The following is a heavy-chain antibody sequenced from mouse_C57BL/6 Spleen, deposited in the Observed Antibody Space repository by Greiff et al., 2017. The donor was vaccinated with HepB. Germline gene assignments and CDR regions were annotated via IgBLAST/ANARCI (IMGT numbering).Heavy chain of an antibody. CDR3: ASYFGNYPWFAY. V-gene: IGHV1-39*01. CDR2: INPNYGTT. CDR1: GYSFTDYN. Sequence: LQESGPELVKPGASVKISCKASGYSFTDYNMNWVKQSNGKSLEWIGVINPNYGTTSYNQKFKGKATLTVDQSSSTAYMQLNRLTSEDSAVYYWASYFGNYPWFAYWGQGTLVTVSA. J-gene: IGHJ3*01. D-gene: IGHD2-1*01.